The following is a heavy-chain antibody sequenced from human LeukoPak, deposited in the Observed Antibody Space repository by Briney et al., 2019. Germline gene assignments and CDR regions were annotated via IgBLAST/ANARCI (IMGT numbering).Heavy chain of an antibody. J-gene: IGHJ4*02. D-gene: IGHD3-22*01. V-gene: IGHV3-53*01. CDR3: ARTYYYDSSGYYSLSLRPEGLFDY. Sequence: PGGSLRLSCGASGFTVSSNYMSWVRQAPGKGLEWVSVIYSGGSTYYAGSVKGRFTISRDNSKNTLYLQMNSLRAEDTAVYYCARTYYYDSSGYYSLSLRPEGLFDYWGQGTLVTVSS. CDR1: GFTVSSNY. CDR2: IYSGGST.